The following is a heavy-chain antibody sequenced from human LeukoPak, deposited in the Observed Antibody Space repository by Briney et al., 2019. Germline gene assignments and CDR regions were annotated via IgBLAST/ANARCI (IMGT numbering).Heavy chain of an antibody. V-gene: IGHV3-11*01. J-gene: IGHJ4*02. CDR1: GLTFSDYY. CDR3: AFRYIAAAGLV. CDR2: ISSSGSTI. D-gene: IGHD6-13*01. Sequence: GGSLRLSCAASGLTFSDYYMSWIRQAPGKGLEWVSYISSSGSTIYYADSVKGRFTISRDNAKNSLYLQMNSLRAEDTAVYYCAFRYIAAAGLVWGQGTLVTVSS.